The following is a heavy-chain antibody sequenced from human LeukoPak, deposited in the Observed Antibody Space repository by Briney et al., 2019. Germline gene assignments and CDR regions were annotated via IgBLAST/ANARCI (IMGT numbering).Heavy chain of an antibody. CDR2: ISSSSSYI. CDR3: ASPPPSYSSGWYSDYFDY. CDR1: GFTFSSYS. D-gene: IGHD6-19*01. V-gene: IGHV3-21*01. J-gene: IGHJ4*02. Sequence: GGSLRLSCAASGFTFSSYSMNWVRQAPGKGLEWVSSISSSSSYIYYADSVKGRFTISRDNAKNSLYLQMNSLRAEDTAVYYCASPPPSYSSGWYSDYFDYWGQGTLVTASS.